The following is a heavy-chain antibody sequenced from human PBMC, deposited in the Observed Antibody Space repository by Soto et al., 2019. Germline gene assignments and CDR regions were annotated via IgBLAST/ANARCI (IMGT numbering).Heavy chain of an antibody. CDR2: INPNSGGT. V-gene: IGHV1-2*04. Sequence: ASVKVSCKASGYTFTGYYMHWVRQAPGQGLEWMGWINPNSGGTNYAQKFQGWVTMTRDTSISTAYMELSRLRSDDTAVYYCARGYCSSTNCQNWFDPWGQGTLVTVSS. D-gene: IGHD2-2*01. CDR3: ARGYCSSTNCQNWFDP. CDR1: GYTFTGYY. J-gene: IGHJ5*02.